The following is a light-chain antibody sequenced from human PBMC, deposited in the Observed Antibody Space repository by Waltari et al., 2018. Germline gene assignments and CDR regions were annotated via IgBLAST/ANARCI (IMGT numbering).Light chain of an antibody. Sequence: DIQMTQSPSSLSAPVGDRVPITCQATQDINNFLNWYQQKPGRAPSPLIYDASNLETGVTSRFSGSGSGTHFTLTISSLQTEDSATYYCQQYDTLPPSFGGGTKVEI. CDR2: DAS. V-gene: IGKV1-33*01. CDR3: QQYDTLPPS. J-gene: IGKJ4*01. CDR1: QDINNF.